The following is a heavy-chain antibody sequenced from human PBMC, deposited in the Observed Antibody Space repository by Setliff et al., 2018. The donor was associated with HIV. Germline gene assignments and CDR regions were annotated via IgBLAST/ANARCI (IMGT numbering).Heavy chain of an antibody. V-gene: IGHV1-2*02. CDR2: INPNSGGT. J-gene: IGHJ6*03. CDR3: ARGMDDSSGYYYGYYDYYMDV. CDR1: RYTFTGYY. Sequence: ASVKVSCKASRYTFTGYYMHWVRQAPGQGLEWTGWINPNSGGTNYAQKFQGRVTMTRDTSISTAYMELSRLRSDDTAVYYCARGMDDSSGYYYGYYDYYMDVWGKGTTVTVSS. D-gene: IGHD3-22*01.